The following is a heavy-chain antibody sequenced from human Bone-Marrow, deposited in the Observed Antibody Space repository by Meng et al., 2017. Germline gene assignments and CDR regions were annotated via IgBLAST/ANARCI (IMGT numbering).Heavy chain of an antibody. J-gene: IGHJ4*01. Sequence: QLVESGGDLVEPGGSLSIYCAGSGFTFSNAWMSWVRQAPGKGLEWVGRIKSKTDGETADYAAPVKGRFTISRDDSENTFYLQMNSLKTEDTAVYYCSGHVDYWGHGTLVTVSS. CDR3: SGHVDY. V-gene: IGHV3-15*01. CDR1: GFTFSNAW. CDR2: IKSKTDGETA.